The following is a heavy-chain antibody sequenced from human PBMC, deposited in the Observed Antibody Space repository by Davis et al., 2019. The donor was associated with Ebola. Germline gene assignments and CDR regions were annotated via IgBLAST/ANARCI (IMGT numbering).Heavy chain of an antibody. J-gene: IGHJ6*02. V-gene: IGHV3-30*18. CDR2: ISYGGSNK. CDR3: AKDLRASRYCSSTSCYPYYYYGMDV. CDR1: GFTFSSYG. D-gene: IGHD2-2*01. Sequence: PGGSLRLSCAASGFTFSSYGMHWVRQAPGKGLEWVAVISYGGSNKYYADSVKGRFTISRDNSKNTLYLQMNSLRAEDTAVYYCAKDLRASRYCSSTSCYPYYYYGMDVWGQGTTVTVSS.